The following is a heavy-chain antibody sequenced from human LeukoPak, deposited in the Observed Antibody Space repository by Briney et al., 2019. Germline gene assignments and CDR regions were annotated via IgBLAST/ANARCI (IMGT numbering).Heavy chain of an antibody. CDR1: GFTFSSAW. CDR2: IKRKADGGTK. Sequence: GGSLRLSCAASGFTFSSAWMNWVRQAPGKGLEWGGRIKRKADGGTKDYAAPVQGRFSISRDDSKNTLYLQMNSLKTEDTAVYYCTSGYDSTWHDGYWGQGTLVTVSS. CDR3: TSGYDSTWHDGY. V-gene: IGHV3-15*01. D-gene: IGHD6-13*01. J-gene: IGHJ4*02.